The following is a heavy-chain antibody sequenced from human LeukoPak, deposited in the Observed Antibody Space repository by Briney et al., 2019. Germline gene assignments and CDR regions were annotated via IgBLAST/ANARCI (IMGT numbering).Heavy chain of an antibody. D-gene: IGHD2-2*02. CDR1: GFTVSSNY. CDR2: IYSGGST. V-gene: IGHV3-66*02. J-gene: IGHJ4*02. CDR3: ARGKNLGYCSSTSCYTIDY. Sequence: AGGSLRLSCAASGFTVSSNYMSWVRQAPGKGLEWVSVIYSGGSTYYADSVKGRFTISRDNSKNTLYLQMNSLRAEDTAVYYCARGKNLGYCSSTSCYTIDYWGQGTLVTVSS.